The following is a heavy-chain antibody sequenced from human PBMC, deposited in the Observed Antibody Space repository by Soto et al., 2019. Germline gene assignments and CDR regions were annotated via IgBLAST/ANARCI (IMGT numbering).Heavy chain of an antibody. CDR3: AKALYCGHDY. CDR1: GFTFSVYA. V-gene: IGHV3-23*01. CDR2: ISGSGGST. D-gene: IGHD2-21*01. J-gene: IGHJ4*02. Sequence: EVQLLESGGGLVQPGGSLRLSCAASGFTFSVYAMSWVRQAPGKGLECVSGISGSGGSTSYADSAKGWFTISRDNSKNTLSLQMNSLRAEDTAVYYCAKALYCGHDYWGPGTLVTVSS.